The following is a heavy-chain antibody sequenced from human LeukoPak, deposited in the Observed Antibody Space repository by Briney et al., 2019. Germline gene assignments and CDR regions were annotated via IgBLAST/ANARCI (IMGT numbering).Heavy chain of an antibody. CDR3: ARDQGSYYDSSGYPPNWFDP. CDR1: GYTFTSYY. J-gene: IGHJ5*02. D-gene: IGHD3-22*01. Sequence: AASVKVSCKASGYTFTSYYMHWVRQAPGQGLEWMGIINPSGGSTSYAQKFQGRVTMTRDTSTSTVYMELSSLRSEDTAVYYCARDQGSYYDSSGYPPNWFDPWGQGTLVTVSS. V-gene: IGHV1-46*01. CDR2: INPSGGST.